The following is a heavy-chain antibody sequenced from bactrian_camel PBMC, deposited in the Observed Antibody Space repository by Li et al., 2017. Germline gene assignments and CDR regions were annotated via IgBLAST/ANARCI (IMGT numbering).Heavy chain of an antibody. V-gene: IGHV3S53*01. CDR3: AADPNSGGYCYTPAYEWNY. D-gene: IGHD2*01. J-gene: IGHJ4*01. CDR2: VSVDGSS. CDR1: QYYFGSSC. Sequence: LVESGGGSVQAGGSLRLSCKTSQYYFGSSCMGWFRQAPGKEREAVGSVSVDGSSSFGLSVKGRFTISRDVAKNTVFLQMNDLKPGDTGMYYCAADPNSGGYCYTPAYEWNYWGQGTQVTVS.